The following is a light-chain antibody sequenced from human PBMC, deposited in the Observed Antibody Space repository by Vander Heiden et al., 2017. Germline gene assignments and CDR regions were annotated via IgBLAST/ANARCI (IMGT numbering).Light chain of an antibody. CDR3: QLSYSPPFT. CDR2: GAS. V-gene: IGKV1-39*01. Sequence: DIQMTQSPSSLSASVGDRVTTTCRASQSISRYLNWYQQKPGKAPNLLIYGASSLQSGVPSRFSGSGSGTDFTLTISSLQPEDFASYYCQLSYSPPFTFGPGTKVDIK. J-gene: IGKJ3*01. CDR1: QSISRY.